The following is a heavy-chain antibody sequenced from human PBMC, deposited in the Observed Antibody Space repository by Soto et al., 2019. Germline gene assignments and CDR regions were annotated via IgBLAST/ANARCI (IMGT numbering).Heavy chain of an antibody. V-gene: IGHV4-39*01. D-gene: IGHD5-18*01. CDR1: GGSISTSRNF. Sequence: QFHLQESGPGLVKPAETLSLTCSVYGGSISTSRNFWGWIRQPPGKGLEWIGSMYYSGSTYYNPSLKSRLTISADTSKNQFSLNLNSVTAADTAMYYCVRGDTYFYYMDVWGTGTTVTVSS. CDR2: MYYSGST. CDR3: VRGDTYFYYMDV. J-gene: IGHJ6*03.